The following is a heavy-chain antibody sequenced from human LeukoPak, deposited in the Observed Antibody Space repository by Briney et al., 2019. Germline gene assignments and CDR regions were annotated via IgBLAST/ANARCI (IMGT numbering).Heavy chain of an antibody. CDR2: IIPIFGTA. CDR1: GGTFSSYA. Sequence: SVKVSCKASGGTFSSYAISWVRQAPGQGLEWMGGIIPIFGTANYAQKFQGRVTITTDESTSTAYMELSSLRSEDTAVYYCARAPLLGEYYYDGSGYGFDYWGQGTLVTVSS. V-gene: IGHV1-69*05. D-gene: IGHD3-22*01. CDR3: ARAPLLGEYYYDGSGYGFDY. J-gene: IGHJ4*02.